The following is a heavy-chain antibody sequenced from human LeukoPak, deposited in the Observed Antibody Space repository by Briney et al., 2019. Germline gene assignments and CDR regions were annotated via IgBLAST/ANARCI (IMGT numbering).Heavy chain of an antibody. D-gene: IGHD4-17*01. J-gene: IGHJ6*02. CDR1: GFTFSTYG. Sequence: PGGSLRLSCEASGFTFSTYGMHWVRQAPGKGLEWVAVIWYDGSNKNYADSVKGRFTISRDNSKNMLYLQMNSLRAEDTAVYYCARGGRTTWHGMDVWGQGTTVTVSS. CDR2: IWYDGSNK. CDR3: ARGGRTTWHGMDV. V-gene: IGHV3-33*01.